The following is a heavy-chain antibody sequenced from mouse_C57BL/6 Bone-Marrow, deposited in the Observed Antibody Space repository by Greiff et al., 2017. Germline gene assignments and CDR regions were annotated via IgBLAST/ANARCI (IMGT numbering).Heavy chain of an antibody. CDR3: AKQIGDYDYDWYFDV. Sequence: QVQLQQSGPGLVAPSQSLSITCTVSGFSLTSYGVDWVRQPPGKGLEWLGVIWGGGSTNYNSALMSRLSISKDNSKSQVFLKMNSLQTDDTAMYYCAKQIGDYDYDWYFDVWGTGTTVTVSS. V-gene: IGHV2-9*01. CDR2: IWGGGST. J-gene: IGHJ1*03. CDR1: GFSLTSYG. D-gene: IGHD2-4*01.